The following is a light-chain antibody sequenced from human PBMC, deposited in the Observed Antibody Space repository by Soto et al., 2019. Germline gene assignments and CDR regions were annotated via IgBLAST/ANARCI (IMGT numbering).Light chain of an antibody. CDR2: GAS. J-gene: IGKJ1*01. V-gene: IGKV3-15*01. CDR3: QQYNNWPPWT. Sequence: EIVMTQSPATLSVSPGERATLSCRASQSVSSNFAWYQQKPGQAPRHLIYGASTRATGIPARFSGSGSGTEFTLTISSLQSEDFAVYYCQQYNNWPPWTFGQGTKVEVK. CDR1: QSVSSN.